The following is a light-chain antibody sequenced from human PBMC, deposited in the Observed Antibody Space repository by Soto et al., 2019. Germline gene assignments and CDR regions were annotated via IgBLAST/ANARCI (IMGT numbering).Light chain of an antibody. CDR3: QRSNRYPFSS. CDR1: QSISSW. V-gene: IGKV1-5*01. Sequence: DIQMTQSPSTLSASVGDRVTITCRASQSISSWLAWYQQKPGKAPKLLIYDASSLESGVPSRFSGSGSGTDFTLTNTSLHQCDLIIRQCQRSNRYPFSSVGG. CDR2: DAS. J-gene: IGKJ4*01.